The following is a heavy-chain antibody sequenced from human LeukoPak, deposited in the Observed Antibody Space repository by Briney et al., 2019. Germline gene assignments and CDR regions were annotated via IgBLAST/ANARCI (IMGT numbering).Heavy chain of an antibody. CDR2: ISSSSSYI. CDR3: ARDRQQLVLDY. J-gene: IGHJ4*02. Sequence: GGSLRLSCAASGFAFSSYSMNWVRQAPGKGLEWVSSISSSSSYIYYADSVKGRFTISRDNAKNSLYLQMNSLRAEDTAVYYCARDRQQLVLDYWGQGTLVTVSS. V-gene: IGHV3-21*01. D-gene: IGHD6-13*01. CDR1: GFAFSSYS.